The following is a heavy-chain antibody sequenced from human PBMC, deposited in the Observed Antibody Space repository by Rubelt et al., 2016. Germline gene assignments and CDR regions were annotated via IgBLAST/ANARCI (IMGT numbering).Heavy chain of an antibody. J-gene: IGHJ4*02. V-gene: IGHV1-46*01. CDR2: LNPSGGST. CDR3: ARAASTVTTLLDLGY. CDR1: GYTFTSYY. D-gene: IGHD4-17*01. Sequence: QVQLVQSGAEVKKPGASVKVSCKASGYTFTSYYMHWVRQAPGQGLEWMGILNPSGGSTSYAQKFQGRVTMTRDTSTGTVYMELSSLRSEDTAVYYCARAASTVTTLLDLGYWGQGTLVTVSS.